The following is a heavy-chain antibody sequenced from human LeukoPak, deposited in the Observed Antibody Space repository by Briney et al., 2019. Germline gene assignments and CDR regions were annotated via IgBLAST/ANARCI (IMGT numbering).Heavy chain of an antibody. CDR3: ATRHYYDSSGYYKFFDY. Sequence: PSETLSLTCAVYGGSFRGYYWSGVRQPPGKGREWRGEINHRGSTNYNPSLKRRGTISVDTSKNQFSLKLSSVTAADPAVYSCATRHYYDSSGYYKFFDYWGQGTLVTVSS. V-gene: IGHV4-34*01. CDR2: INHRGST. CDR1: GGSFRGYY. D-gene: IGHD3-22*01. J-gene: IGHJ4*02.